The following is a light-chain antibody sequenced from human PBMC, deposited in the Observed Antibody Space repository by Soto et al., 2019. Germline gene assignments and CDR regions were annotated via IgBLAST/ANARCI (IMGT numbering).Light chain of an antibody. CDR3: MQALQAPPWT. V-gene: IGKV2-28*01. CDR2: FGS. J-gene: IGKJ1*01. CDR1: QSLLHSNGYNY. Sequence: DIVMTQSPLSLPVTPGEPASISCRSSQSLLHSNGYNYLDWYLQKPGQSPQLLIYFGSNRASGVPDRFSGSGSGTDFTRKISRVEAEDVGVYYCMQALQAPPWTFGQGPKVEI.